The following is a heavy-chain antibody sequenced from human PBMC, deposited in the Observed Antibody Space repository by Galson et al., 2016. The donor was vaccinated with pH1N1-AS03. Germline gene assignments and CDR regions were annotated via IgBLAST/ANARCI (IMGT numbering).Heavy chain of an antibody. CDR2: INTDSGVT. CDR1: GYIFTGFY. J-gene: IGHJ6*02. CDR3: ARDPRGPCTSATCPTTYYFGMDV. V-gene: IGHV1-2*04. D-gene: IGHD2-2*01. Sequence: QSGAEVKKPGESLNISCKASGYIFTGFYVHWVRQAPGQGLEWMGWINTDSGVTNYAQKFEAWVTMTRDTSVSTAYMELYGLKSDDTAVYYCARDPRGPCTSATCPTTYYFGMDVWGQGTTVIVSS.